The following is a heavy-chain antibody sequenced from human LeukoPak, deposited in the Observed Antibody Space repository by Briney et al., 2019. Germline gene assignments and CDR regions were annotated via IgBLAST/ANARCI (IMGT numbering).Heavy chain of an antibody. CDR3: ARASQWLAFDS. D-gene: IGHD6-19*01. CDR1: GFIVSSNH. J-gene: IGHJ4*02. V-gene: IGHV3-66*01. Sequence: PGGSLRLSCAASGFIVSSNHMTWVRQAPGKGLEWVSVIYNGVNTNYADSVKGRFSISRDSSKNTLFLQMNSLRAEDTAVYCCARASQWLAFDSWGQGTLVTVSS. CDR2: IYNGVNT.